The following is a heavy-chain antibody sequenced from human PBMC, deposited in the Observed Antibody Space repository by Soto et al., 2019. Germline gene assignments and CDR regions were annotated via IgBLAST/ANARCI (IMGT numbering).Heavy chain of an antibody. CDR1: GFTFSTYP. Sequence: QVQLVESGGGVVQPGRSLRLSCAASGFTFSTYPMHWVRQAPGKGLERVALISFDGNNKYYTDSVKGRFTISRDNSIKTLYLQMNGLRPGAPAVYYWARERSSGYSPHNNMAVWGQGTTVTVSS. J-gene: IGHJ6*02. D-gene: IGHD3-22*01. CDR3: ARERSSGYSPHNNMAV. V-gene: IGHV3-30-3*01. CDR2: ISFDGNNK.